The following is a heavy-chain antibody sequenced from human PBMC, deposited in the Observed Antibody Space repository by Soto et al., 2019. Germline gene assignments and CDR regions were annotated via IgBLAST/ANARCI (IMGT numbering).Heavy chain of an antibody. CDR2: IWYDGSNK. Sequence: GWSLRLSCAASGFTFSSYGMHLVRQAPGKGLEWVAFIWYDGSNKYYADSVKGRFTISRDNSKNTLYLQMNSLRAEDTAVYYCARDLAPDIVATITNYYYYYGMEVWGEGTTVTVSS. CDR3: ARDLAPDIVATITNYYYYYGMEV. V-gene: IGHV3-33*01. CDR1: GFTFSSYG. D-gene: IGHD5-12*01. J-gene: IGHJ6*04.